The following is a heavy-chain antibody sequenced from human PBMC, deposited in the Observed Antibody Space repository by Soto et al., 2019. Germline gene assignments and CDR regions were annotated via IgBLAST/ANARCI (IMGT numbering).Heavy chain of an antibody. J-gene: IGHJ4*02. V-gene: IGHV4-31*03. Sequence: QVQLQESGPGLVKPSQTLSLTCTVSGGSISSGGYYWSWIRQHPGKGLEWIGYIYYSGSTYYNPSLKSRVTISVDTSKNQFSLKLSSVTAADTAVYYCARVGVVVVAATERGYYFDYWGQGTLVTVSS. CDR2: IYYSGST. CDR1: GGSISSGGYY. D-gene: IGHD2-15*01. CDR3: ARVGVVVVAATERGYYFDY.